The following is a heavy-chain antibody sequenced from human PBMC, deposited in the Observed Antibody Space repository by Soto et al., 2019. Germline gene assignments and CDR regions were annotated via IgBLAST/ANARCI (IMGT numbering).Heavy chain of an antibody. D-gene: IGHD2-2*01. CDR1: GFTFSTYD. Sequence: EVQLVESGGGLVQPGGSLRLSCAASGFTFSTYDMHWVRQATGKGLEWVSTIGTVADTYYLGSVKGRFTISRENAKNSLYLQMNSLRAGDTAEYYCARGSSSYYYMDVWGKGTTVTVSS. V-gene: IGHV3-13*01. CDR3: ARGSSSYYYMDV. CDR2: IGTVADT. J-gene: IGHJ6*03.